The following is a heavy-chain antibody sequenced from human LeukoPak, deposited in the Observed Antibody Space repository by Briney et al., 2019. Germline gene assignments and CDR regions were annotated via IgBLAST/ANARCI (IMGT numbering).Heavy chain of an antibody. CDR3: ARDTEVVVVPAAIGYYYYGMDV. J-gene: IGHJ6*02. D-gene: IGHD2-2*01. CDR2: ISAYNGNT. Sequence: ASVKVSCKASGYTFTSYGISWVRQAPGQGLEWMGWISAYNGNTNYAQKLQGRVTTTTDTSTSTAYMELRSLRSDDTAVYYCARDTEVVVVPAAIGYYYYGMDVWGQGTTVTVSS. V-gene: IGHV1-18*01. CDR1: GYTFTSYG.